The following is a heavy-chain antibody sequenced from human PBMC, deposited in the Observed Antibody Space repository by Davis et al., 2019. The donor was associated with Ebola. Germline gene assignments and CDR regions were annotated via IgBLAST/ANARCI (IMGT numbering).Heavy chain of an antibody. CDR1: GFTFRSYW. V-gene: IGHV3-74*01. D-gene: IGHD4-17*01. Sequence: GESLKIPCEASGFTFRSYWMHWVRQAPGTGLVWVSHINSDGSSTAYADSVKGRFTISRDNAKNTLYLQMNSLRAEDTAVYYCARGATLTGYWYFDLWGRGTLVTVSS. J-gene: IGHJ2*01. CDR3: ARGATLTGYWYFDL. CDR2: INSDGSST.